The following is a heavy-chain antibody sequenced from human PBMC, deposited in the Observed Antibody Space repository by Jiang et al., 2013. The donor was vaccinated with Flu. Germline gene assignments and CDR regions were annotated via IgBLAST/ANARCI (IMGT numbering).Heavy chain of an antibody. V-gene: IGHV3-74*01. CDR3: ATIYGDRTGGDY. Sequence: VQLVESGGGLVQPGGSLRLSCAASGFTFTSYWMQWVRQAPGKGLVWVSRINNDGSTTNYADSVKGRFTISRDNAQNTLYLQMNSLRAEDTAVYYCATIYGDRTGGDYWGQGTLVTVSS. J-gene: IGHJ4*02. CDR1: GFTFTSYW. CDR2: INNDGSTT. D-gene: IGHD4-17*01.